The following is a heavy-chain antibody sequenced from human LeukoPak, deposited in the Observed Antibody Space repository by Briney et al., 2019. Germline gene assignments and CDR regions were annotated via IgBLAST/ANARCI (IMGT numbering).Heavy chain of an antibody. D-gene: IGHD6-19*01. CDR3: ARHDWAAVAGTCDY. J-gene: IGHJ4*02. V-gene: IGHV4-38-2*02. Sequence: SETLSLTCTVSGGSISSGYYWGWIRQPPGKGLEWIGSIYHSGSTYYNPSLKSRVTISVDTSKNQFSLKLSSVTAADTAVYYCARHDWAAVAGTCDYWGQGTLVTVSS. CDR2: IYHSGST. CDR1: GGSISSGYY.